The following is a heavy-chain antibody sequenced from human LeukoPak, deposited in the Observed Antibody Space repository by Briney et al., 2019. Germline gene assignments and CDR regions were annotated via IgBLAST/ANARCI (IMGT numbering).Heavy chain of an antibody. CDR3: ASQFRAYYFHY. CDR2: ISTSGGGL. J-gene: IGHJ4*02. Sequence: GGSLRRTSSTSGFTFTNYAMSWVRQAPGKGLEWVSSISTSGGGLFYADSVVGRFTISRDNSRNTLYLQMDNLGAEDTAVYYCASQFRAYYFHYCGQGTLVTVSS. V-gene: IGHV3-23*01. D-gene: IGHD2-21*01. CDR1: GFTFTNYA.